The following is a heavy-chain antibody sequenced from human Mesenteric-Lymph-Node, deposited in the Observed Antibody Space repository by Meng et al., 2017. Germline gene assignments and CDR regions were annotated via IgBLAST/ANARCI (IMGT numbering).Heavy chain of an antibody. CDR1: CGSSSSSSFY. D-gene: IGHD1-14*01. CDR2: VVYSGTT. Sequence: QVAVQGSGPGLVKPSEALSLTCNVSCGSSSSSSFYWAWIRQPPGEGLEWIGSVVYSGTTYYTSSLKSRVSISVDTSKNQFSLKLSSVTAADTAVYYCARHHHSPTFDYWGQGTLVTVSS. V-gene: IGHV4-39*01. J-gene: IGHJ4*02. CDR3: ARHHHSPTFDY.